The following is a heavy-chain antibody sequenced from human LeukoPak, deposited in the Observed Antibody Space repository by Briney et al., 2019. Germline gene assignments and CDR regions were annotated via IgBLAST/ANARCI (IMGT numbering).Heavy chain of an antibody. V-gene: IGHV3-13*01. J-gene: IGHJ5*02. CDR3: ARWDSSSSRRGWFDH. Sequence: GGSLRLSCAASGFTFRRYDMHWVRHATGKGLEWVSGIGTAGDTYYPGSVKGRFTISRENAKNSLYLQMNSLRAGDTAVYYCARWDSSSSRRGWFDHWGQGTLVTVSS. CDR2: IGTAGDT. D-gene: IGHD6-13*01. CDR1: GFTFRRYD.